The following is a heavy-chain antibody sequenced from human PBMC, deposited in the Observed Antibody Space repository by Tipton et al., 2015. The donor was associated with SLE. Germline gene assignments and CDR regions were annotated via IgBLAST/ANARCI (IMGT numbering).Heavy chain of an antibody. CDR2: IYHSGST. D-gene: IGHD1-1*01. V-gene: IGHV4-39*07. J-gene: IGHJ4*02. CDR3: ARAGRAWNLFDY. CDR1: GGSISSDGYY. Sequence: TLSLTCTVSGGSISSDGYYWSWIRQPPGKGLEWIGSIYHSGSTYYNPSLKSRVTISVDTSKNQFSLKLSSVTAADTAVYYCARAGRAWNLFDYWGQGTLVTVSS.